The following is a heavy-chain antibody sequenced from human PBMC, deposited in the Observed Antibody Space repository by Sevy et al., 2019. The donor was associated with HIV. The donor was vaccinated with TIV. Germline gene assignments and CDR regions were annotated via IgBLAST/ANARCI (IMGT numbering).Heavy chain of an antibody. Sequence: GGSLRLSCAASGFTFSSYSMNWVRQAPGKGLEWVSSISGISNYIYYADSLKGRFTISRDNAKNSLYLEMNSLRVEDTAVYYCARGENWNYAGYWGRGTLVTVSS. J-gene: IGHJ4*02. CDR1: GFTFSSYS. CDR2: ISGISNYI. CDR3: ARGENWNYAGY. D-gene: IGHD1-7*01. V-gene: IGHV3-21*01.